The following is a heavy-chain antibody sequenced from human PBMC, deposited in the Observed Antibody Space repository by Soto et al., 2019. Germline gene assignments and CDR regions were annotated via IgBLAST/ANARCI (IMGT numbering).Heavy chain of an antibody. D-gene: IGHD3-10*01. CDR2: ISAYNGNT. Sequence: ASVKVSCKASGYTFTSYGISWVRQAPGQGLEWMGWISAYNGNTNYAQKLQGRVTMTTDTSTSTAYMELRSLRSDDTAVYYCARDLGGITMVRGVTYNWFDPWGQGTLVTVSS. V-gene: IGHV1-18*01. CDR3: ARDLGGITMVRGVTYNWFDP. J-gene: IGHJ5*02. CDR1: GYTFTSYG.